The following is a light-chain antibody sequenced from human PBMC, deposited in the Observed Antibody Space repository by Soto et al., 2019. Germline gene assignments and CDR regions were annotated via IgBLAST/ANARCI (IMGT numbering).Light chain of an antibody. V-gene: IGLV1-40*01. CDR1: TSNIGAGYD. Sequence: QSVVTQPPSVSGAPGQRVTISCTGSTSNIGAGYDVHWYQHLPGTAPKLLIYGNTNRPSGVPDRFSGSKSGTSASLAITGLQAEDEADYYCQSYDRSLSGGVFGGGTQLTVL. CDR3: QSYDRSLSGGV. J-gene: IGLJ3*02. CDR2: GNT.